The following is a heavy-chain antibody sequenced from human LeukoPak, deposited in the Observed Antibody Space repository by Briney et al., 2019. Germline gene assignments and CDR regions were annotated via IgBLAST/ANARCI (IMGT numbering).Heavy chain of an antibody. V-gene: IGHV3-11*01. CDR1: GFTFSDYY. CDR3: VRDAYGAHFDY. Sequence: GGSLRLSCAASGFTFSDYYMSWIRQAPGKGLEWVSYISSSGSTIYYADSVKGRFTISRDNAKNSLYLQMNSLRADDTAVYYCVRDAYGAHFDYWGQGTLVTVSS. D-gene: IGHD2-21*01. CDR2: ISSSGSTI. J-gene: IGHJ4*02.